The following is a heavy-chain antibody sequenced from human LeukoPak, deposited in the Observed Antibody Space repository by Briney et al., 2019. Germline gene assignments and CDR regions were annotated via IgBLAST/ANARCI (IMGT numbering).Heavy chain of an antibody. Sequence: PGGSLRLSCAASGFTFSSYDMSWVRQAPGKGLEWVSGISGSGGSTWYADSVKGHFTISRDNSKNTLYLQMNSLRAEDTAVYFCAEAYDNSGHIPRYSDCWGQGTLVTVSS. J-gene: IGHJ4*02. CDR1: GFTFSSYD. D-gene: IGHD3-22*01. CDR3: AEAYDNSGHIPRYSDC. V-gene: IGHV3-23*01. CDR2: ISGSGGST.